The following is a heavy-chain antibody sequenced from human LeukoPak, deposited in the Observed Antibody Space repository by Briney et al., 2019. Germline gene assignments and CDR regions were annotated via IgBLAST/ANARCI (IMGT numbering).Heavy chain of an antibody. D-gene: IGHD6-19*01. V-gene: IGHV3-64D*09. J-gene: IGHJ4*02. CDR3: VKDLQNSSPSY. CDR1: GFTFSSYA. Sequence: GGSLRLSCSASGFTFSSYAMHWVRQAPGRGLEYVSAISSNGGSTYCADSVKGRFTISRDNSKNTLYLQMSSLRAEDTAVYYCVKDLQNSSPSYWGQGTLVTVSS. CDR2: ISSNGGST.